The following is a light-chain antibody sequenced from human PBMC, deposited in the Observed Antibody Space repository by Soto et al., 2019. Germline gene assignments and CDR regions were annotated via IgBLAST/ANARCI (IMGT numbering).Light chain of an antibody. V-gene: IGKV1-13*02. CDR2: DAS. CDR1: QGISSA. CDR3: QQFNSLPPT. J-gene: IGKJ4*01. Sequence: AIQLTQSPSSLSASVGDRVSITCRASQGISSALAWYQQKPGKAPNLLIYDASSLESGVPSRFSGSGSGTDFTLNISSLQPDDSTTYFCQQFNSLPPTFGGGTKVEIK.